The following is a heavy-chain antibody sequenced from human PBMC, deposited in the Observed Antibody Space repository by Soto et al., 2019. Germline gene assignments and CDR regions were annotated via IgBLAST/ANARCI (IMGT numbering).Heavy chain of an antibody. D-gene: IGHD5-12*01. V-gene: IGHV4-61*01. CDR1: GVSVNTEKYY. J-gene: IGHJ4*02. CDR3: ARARGYSGHDLI. CDR2: INDSGRT. Sequence: LSLTCTVSGVSVNTEKYYWTWIRQPPGKGLEWIGYINDSGRTNYNPSLRGRVSISVDTSKNQFSLSLNSVTAADTALYFCARARGYSGHDLIWGQGALVTVSS.